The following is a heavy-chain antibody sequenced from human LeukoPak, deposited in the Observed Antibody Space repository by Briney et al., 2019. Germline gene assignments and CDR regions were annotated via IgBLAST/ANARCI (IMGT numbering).Heavy chain of an antibody. CDR2: IIPIFGTA. Sequence: ASVKVSCKASGGTFSSYAIRWVRQAPGQGLEWMGGIIPIFGTANYAQKFQGRVTITTDESTSTAYMELSSLRSEDTAVYYCARSAVVTLYYFDYWGQGTLVTVSS. D-gene: IGHD3-22*01. CDR3: ARSAVVTLYYFDY. V-gene: IGHV1-69*05. J-gene: IGHJ4*02. CDR1: GGTFSSYA.